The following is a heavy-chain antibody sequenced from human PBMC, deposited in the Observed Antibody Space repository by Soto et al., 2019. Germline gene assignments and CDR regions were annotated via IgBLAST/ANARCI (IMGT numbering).Heavy chain of an antibody. CDR2: IYYSGST. CDR1: GDSIRSYY. Sequence: QVQLQESGPGLVKPSETLSLTCTVSGDSIRSYYWTWIRQPPGKGLELIGYIYYSGSTSYNPSLMSRVTISVDMSKNQFSLKRSPVIAADTAVYYCARAYGGFDNGLDVWGQGTAVTVSS. CDR3: ARAYGGFDNGLDV. J-gene: IGHJ6*02. D-gene: IGHD5-12*01. V-gene: IGHV4-59*01.